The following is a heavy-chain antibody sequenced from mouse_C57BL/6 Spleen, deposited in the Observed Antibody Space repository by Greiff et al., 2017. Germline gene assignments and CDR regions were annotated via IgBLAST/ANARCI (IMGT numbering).Heavy chain of an antibody. CDR1: GYAFSSSW. Sequence: QVQLQQSGPELVKPGASVKISCKASGYAFSSSWMNWVKQRPGKGLEWIGRIYPGDGDTNYNGKFKGKATLTADKSSSTAYMQLSSLTSEDSAVYFCAREGRFYYYGSNDEGFADWGQGTLVTVSA. CDR3: AREGRFYYYGSNDEGFAD. V-gene: IGHV1-82*01. J-gene: IGHJ3*01. D-gene: IGHD1-1*01. CDR2: IYPGDGDT.